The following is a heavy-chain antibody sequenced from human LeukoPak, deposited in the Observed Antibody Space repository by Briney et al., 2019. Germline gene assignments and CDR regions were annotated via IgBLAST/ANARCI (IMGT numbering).Heavy chain of an antibody. CDR2: IKSKTDGGTT. D-gene: IGHD6-6*01. CDR3: TTDIPYSSSWNWFDP. V-gene: IGHV3-15*01. CDR1: GFTFSNAW. J-gene: IGHJ5*02. Sequence: GGSLRLSCAASGFTFSNAWMSWVRQAPGKGLEWVGRIKSKTDGGTTDYAAPVKGRFTISRDDSKNTLYLQMNSLKTEDTAVYYCTTDIPYSSSWNWFDPWGQGTLVTVSS.